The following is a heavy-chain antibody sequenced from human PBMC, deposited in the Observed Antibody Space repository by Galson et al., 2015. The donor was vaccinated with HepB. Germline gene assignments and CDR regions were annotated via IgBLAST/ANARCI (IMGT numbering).Heavy chain of an antibody. J-gene: IGHJ6*03. Sequence: SVKVSCKASGGTFSSYAISWVRQAPGQGLEWMGGIIPILGIANYAQKFQGRVTITADKSTSTAYMELSSLRSEDTAVYYCAREVQNTKDTAMVNNYYYYYMDVWGKGTTVTVSS. CDR3: AREVQNTKDTAMVNNYYYYYMDV. CDR2: IIPILGIA. CDR1: GGTFSSYA. D-gene: IGHD5-18*01. V-gene: IGHV1-69*10.